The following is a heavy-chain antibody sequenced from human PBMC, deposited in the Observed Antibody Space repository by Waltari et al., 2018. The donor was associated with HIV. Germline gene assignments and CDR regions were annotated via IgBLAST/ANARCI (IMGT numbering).Heavy chain of an antibody. Sequence: QDQLIQSGTEVKEPGASLRVSCRASGYTFIGYFIHWVRQAPGKGLEWMGDLNPRSGDTEYAQQFRGRVTLTGDTSVNTAYLDLKGLRFDDTATYFCHRPWDSDHWGSDLWGQGTLVIVS. CDR1: GYTFIGYF. CDR3: HRPWDSDHWGSDL. J-gene: IGHJ4*01. CDR2: LNPRSGDT. V-gene: IGHV1-2*02. D-gene: IGHD3-16*01.